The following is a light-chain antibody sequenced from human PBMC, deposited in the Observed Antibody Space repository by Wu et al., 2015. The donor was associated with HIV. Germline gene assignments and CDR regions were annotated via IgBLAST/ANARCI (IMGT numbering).Light chain of an antibody. CDR3: QQSYSTPPYT. Sequence: DIQLTQSPSFLSASVGDRVTITCRASQDISSSLAWYQQKPGKAPKLLIYAASSLQSGVPSRFSGSGSGTDFTLTISSLQPEDFATYYCQQSYSTPPYTFGQGTKLEIK. CDR2: AAS. J-gene: IGKJ2*01. CDR1: QDISSS. V-gene: IGKV1-39*01.